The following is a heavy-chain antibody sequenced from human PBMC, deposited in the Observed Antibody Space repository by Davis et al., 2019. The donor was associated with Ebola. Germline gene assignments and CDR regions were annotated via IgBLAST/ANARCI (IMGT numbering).Heavy chain of an antibody. CDR1: GFTFSSYA. Sequence: GESLKISCAASGFTFSSYAMSWVRQAPGKGLEWVSAIRGSGGSTYYADSVKGRFTISRDNSKNTLYLQMNSLRAEDTAVYYCASKRGYYDPHYYYYYMDVWGKGTTVTVSS. D-gene: IGHD3-22*01. CDR2: IRGSGGST. J-gene: IGHJ6*03. CDR3: ASKRGYYDPHYYYYYMDV. V-gene: IGHV3-23*01.